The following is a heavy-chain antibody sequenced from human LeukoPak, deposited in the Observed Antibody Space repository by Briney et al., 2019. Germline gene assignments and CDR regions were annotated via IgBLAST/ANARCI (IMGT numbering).Heavy chain of an antibody. Sequence: GGSLRLSXAASGFTFSSYAMNWVRQAPGKGLEWVSAISGRGDITYYTDSVKGRFTISRDTSRSTLYLQMSSLRAEDTAVYYCTKDLAFCGGDCYSGADNWGQGALVTVSS. CDR1: GFTFSSYA. CDR2: ISGRGDIT. J-gene: IGHJ4*02. CDR3: TKDLAFCGGDCYSGADN. V-gene: IGHV3-23*01. D-gene: IGHD2-21*01.